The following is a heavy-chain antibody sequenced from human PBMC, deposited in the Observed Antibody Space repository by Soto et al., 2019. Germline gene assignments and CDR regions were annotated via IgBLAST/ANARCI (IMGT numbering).Heavy chain of an antibody. Sequence: ASVKVSCKASGYTFTSYGTSWVRLAPGQGLEWMGWISAYNGDTNYPQRLQGRVTMTTDTSTSTAYMELRSLRSDDTAVYYCARHRGLRSCSGGSCPRDFHHSGQGTLVTVSS. CDR2: ISAYNGDT. CDR1: GYTFTSYG. J-gene: IGHJ1*01. V-gene: IGHV1-18*01. CDR3: ARHRGLRSCSGGSCPRDFHH. D-gene: IGHD2-15*01.